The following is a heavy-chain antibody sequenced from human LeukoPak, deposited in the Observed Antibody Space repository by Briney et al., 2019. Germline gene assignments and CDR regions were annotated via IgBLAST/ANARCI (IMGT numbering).Heavy chain of an antibody. CDR1: GGSFGEYY. CDR3: ARGGSAWYIDS. J-gene: IGHJ4*02. D-gene: IGHD6-13*01. CDR2: INQSGRT. Sequence: SETLPLTCAVSGGSFGEYYWSWIRQAPGKGLEWLGEINQSGRTNYNPFLESRVTISRGTPKNQFSLWLSSVTAADTAIYYCARGGSAWYIDSWGKGILVTVSS. V-gene: IGHV4-34*01.